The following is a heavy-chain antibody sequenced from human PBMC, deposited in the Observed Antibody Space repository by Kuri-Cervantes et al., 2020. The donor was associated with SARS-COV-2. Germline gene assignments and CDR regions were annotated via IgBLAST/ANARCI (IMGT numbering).Heavy chain of an antibody. J-gene: IGHJ4*02. V-gene: IGHV1-18*01. D-gene: IGHD4-17*01. CDR3: ARDTGYGADYFDY. Sequence: AAVKVSCKASGYTFSTYGISWVRQAPGQGLEWMGWIRAYNGNTNYAQKLQGRVTMTTDTSTSTPYMALRSLRSDDTAVYYCARDTGYGADYFDYWGQGTLVTVSS. CDR1: GYTFSTYG. CDR2: IRAYNGNT.